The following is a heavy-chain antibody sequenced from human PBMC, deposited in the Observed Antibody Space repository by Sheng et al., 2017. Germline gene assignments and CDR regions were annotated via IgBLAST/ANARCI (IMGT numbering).Heavy chain of an antibody. J-gene: IGHJ4*02. CDR2: ISSSSSYI. CDR3: ARDGRLLEGRGLTY. D-gene: IGHD3-10*01. Sequence: EVQLVESGGGLVKPGGSLRLSCAASGFTFSSYSMNWVRQAPGKGLEWVSSISSSSSYIYYADSVKGRFTISRDNAKNSLYLQMNSLRAEDTAVYYCARDGRLLEGRGLTYWGQGTLVTVSS. CDR1: GFTFSSYS. V-gene: IGHV3-21*01.